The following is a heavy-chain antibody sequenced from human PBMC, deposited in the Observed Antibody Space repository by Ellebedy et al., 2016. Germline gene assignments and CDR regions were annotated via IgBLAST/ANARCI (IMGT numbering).Heavy chain of an antibody. CDR3: ARAGRYNTRRAKWFDP. Sequence: SETLSLTCTVSDDSITTYYWSWIRQPPGKGLDYIGYIYYTGITNYNPSLMGRVTISVDTSKKQLSLKLTSVSAADTARYYCARAGRYNTRRAKWFDPWGQGTPVTVSS. CDR2: IYYTGIT. D-gene: IGHD2-2*02. V-gene: IGHV4-59*12. CDR1: DDSITTYY. J-gene: IGHJ5*02.